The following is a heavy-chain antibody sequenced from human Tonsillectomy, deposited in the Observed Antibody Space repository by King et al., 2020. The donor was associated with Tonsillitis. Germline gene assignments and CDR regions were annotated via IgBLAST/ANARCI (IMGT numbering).Heavy chain of an antibody. CDR2: IYYSGIT. CDR1: GGSISNYY. Sequence: VQLQESGPGLVKPSETLSLTCTVSGGSISNYYWSWIRQPPGKGLEWIGYIYYSGITNYNPSLKSRVTISVDTSKNQFSLKLSSVTAADTAVYYCARVELRWSRDAFDIWGQGTMVTVSS. V-gene: IGHV4-59*01. D-gene: IGHD4-23*01. J-gene: IGHJ3*02. CDR3: ARVELRWSRDAFDI.